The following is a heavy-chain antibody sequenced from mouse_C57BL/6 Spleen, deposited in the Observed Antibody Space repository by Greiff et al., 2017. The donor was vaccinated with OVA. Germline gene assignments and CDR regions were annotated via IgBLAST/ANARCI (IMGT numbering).Heavy chain of an antibody. CDR3: ARDAGGGFDY. CDR1: GFTFSDFY. V-gene: IGHV7-1*01. CDR2: SRNKANDYTT. J-gene: IGHJ2*01. Sequence: EVQLMESGGGLVQSGRSLRLSCATSGFTFSDFYMEWVRQAPGKGLEWIAASRNKANDYTTEYSASVKGRFIVSRDTSQSILYLQMNALRAEDTAIYYCARDAGGGFDYWGQGTTLTVSS.